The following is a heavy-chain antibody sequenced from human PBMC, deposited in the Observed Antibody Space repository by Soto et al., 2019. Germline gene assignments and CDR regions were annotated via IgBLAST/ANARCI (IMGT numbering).Heavy chain of an antibody. V-gene: IGHV3-23*01. CDR2: ISGSGGST. Sequence: EVQLLESGGGLVQPGGSLRLSCAASGFTFSSYAMSWVRQAPGKGLEWVSAISGSGGSTYYADSVKGRFTISRDNSKNTLYLQMNSLRAEDTAVYYCAREGQGIAARPGVYWYFDLWGRGTLVTVSS. CDR3: AREGQGIAARPGVYWYFDL. CDR1: GFTFSSYA. D-gene: IGHD6-6*01. J-gene: IGHJ2*01.